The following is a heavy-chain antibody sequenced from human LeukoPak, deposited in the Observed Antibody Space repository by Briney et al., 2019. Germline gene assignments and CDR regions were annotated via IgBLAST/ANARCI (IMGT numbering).Heavy chain of an antibody. J-gene: IGHJ6*03. Sequence: PGGSLRLSCAASGFSFSSYGMHWVRQAPGKGLDWVAFIQYSGNNKYYADSVKGRFSISRDNSKNTLYLQMNSLRDEDTAVCYCAKDSEWLVSYYYVDVWGRGTTVTVS. CDR3: AKDSEWLVSYYYVDV. CDR2: IQYSGNNK. D-gene: IGHD6-19*01. V-gene: IGHV3-30*02. CDR1: GFSFSSYG.